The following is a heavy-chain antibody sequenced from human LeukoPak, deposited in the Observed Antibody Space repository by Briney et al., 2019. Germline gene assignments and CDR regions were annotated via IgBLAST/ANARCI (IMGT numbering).Heavy chain of an antibody. CDR1: RFTFSSYA. V-gene: IGHV3-23*01. D-gene: IGHD3-3*01. CDR3: AKDGYDFWSRDY. J-gene: IGHJ4*02. Sequence: GGSLRLSCAASRFTFSSYAMSWVRQAPGKGLEWVSAISGSGGSTYYADSVKGRFTISRDNSKNTLYLQMNSLRAEDTAVYYCAKDGYDFWSRDYWGQGTLVTVSS. CDR2: ISGSGGST.